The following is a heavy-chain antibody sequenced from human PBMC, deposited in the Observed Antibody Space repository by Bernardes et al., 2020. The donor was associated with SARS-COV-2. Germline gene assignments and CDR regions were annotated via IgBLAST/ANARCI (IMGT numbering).Heavy chain of an antibody. J-gene: IGHJ4*02. CDR2: IFCDADK. CDR3: ARWLSRGASWYLDF. CDR1: GFSLDTSAVG. D-gene: IGHD6-13*01. V-gene: IGHV2-5*02. Sequence: SGPTLVKPTQTLTLTCTFSGFSLDTSAVGVGWIRQPPGKALEWLALIFCDADKRYRPSLRGRLTITQDTSKNHVGLTLTNMGPEDTATYYGARWLSRGASWYLDFWGQGTLVTVSS.